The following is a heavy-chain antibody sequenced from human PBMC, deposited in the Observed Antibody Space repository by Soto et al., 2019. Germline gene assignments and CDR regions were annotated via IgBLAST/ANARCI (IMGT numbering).Heavy chain of an antibody. CDR1: GGYFSGYY. D-gene: IGHD2-2*01. CDR2: IDRSGST. Sequence: SETLSVTCAVYGGYFSGYYWSWIRQPPGKGLEWIGEIDRSGSTNYNPSLKSRVTISVDTSKNQFFLKLTSMTAADTAVYYCARGLDWNQLPALNGMEVWGQGTTVTVS. CDR3: ARGLDWNQLPALNGMEV. V-gene: IGHV4-34*01. J-gene: IGHJ6*02.